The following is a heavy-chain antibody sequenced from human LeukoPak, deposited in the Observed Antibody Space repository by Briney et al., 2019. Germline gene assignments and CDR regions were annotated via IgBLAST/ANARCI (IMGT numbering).Heavy chain of an antibody. D-gene: IGHD3-22*01. CDR1: GGSISSYY. V-gene: IGHV3-23*01. Sequence: ETLSLTCTVSGGSISSYYWSWIRQPPGKGLEWVSAISGSGGSTYYADSVKGRFTISRDNSKNTLYLQMNSLRAEDTAVYYCAADYDSSGCWGQGTLVTVSS. CDR2: ISGSGGST. J-gene: IGHJ4*02. CDR3: AADYDSSGC.